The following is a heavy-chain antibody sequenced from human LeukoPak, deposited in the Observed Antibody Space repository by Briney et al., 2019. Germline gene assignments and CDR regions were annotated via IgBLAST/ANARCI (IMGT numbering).Heavy chain of an antibody. D-gene: IGHD2-15*01. CDR1: GYSISSGYL. V-gene: IGHV4-38-2*02. Sequence: SETLSLTCTVSGYSISSGYLWGWIRQPPGKGLEWIGSIDGSGSSYYNPSLKSRVTMSVDTSKNQFSLELTSVTAADAAVYYCARDCSGGNCYLGVIDYWGQGTLVTVSS. CDR2: IDGSGSS. CDR3: ARDCSGGNCYLGVIDY. J-gene: IGHJ4*02.